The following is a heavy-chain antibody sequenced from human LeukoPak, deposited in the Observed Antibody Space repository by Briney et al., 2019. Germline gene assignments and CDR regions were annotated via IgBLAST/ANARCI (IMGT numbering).Heavy chain of an antibody. J-gene: IGHJ5*02. V-gene: IGHV4-34*01. Sequence: KPPETLSLTCAVYGGSFSGYYWSWIRQPPGKGLEWIGEINHSGSTNYNPSLKSRVTISVDTSKNQFSLKLSSVTAADTAVYYCARLGQQLVRGWFDPWGQGTLVTVSS. CDR1: GGSFSGYY. D-gene: IGHD6-13*01. CDR2: INHSGST. CDR3: ARLGQQLVRGWFDP.